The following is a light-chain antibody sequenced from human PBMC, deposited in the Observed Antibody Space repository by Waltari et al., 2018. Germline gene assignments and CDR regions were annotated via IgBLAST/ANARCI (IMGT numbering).Light chain of an antibody. CDR3: QQRHDWPLN. Sequence: EILLPQSPVTLSVSPGETATLSCKASQSVRSYLAWYQQKPGQAPRLLIYDASNRASGIPARFSGSGSGTDFTLTISNVEPEDFAVYYCQQRHDWPLNFGGGTKLEIK. CDR2: DAS. CDR1: QSVRSY. V-gene: IGKV3-11*01. J-gene: IGKJ4*01.